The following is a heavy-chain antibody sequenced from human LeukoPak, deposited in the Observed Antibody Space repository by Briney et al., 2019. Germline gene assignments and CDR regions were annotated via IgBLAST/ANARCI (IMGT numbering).Heavy chain of an antibody. Sequence: GGSLRLSCAASGFTFSDHTFSDYSMNWVRQAPGKGLEWVASINGNGNYIYYADSVKGRFTTSRDNAKNSLYLQMNSLRAEDTAFYYCAELGITMIGGVWGKGTTVTISS. D-gene: IGHD3-10*02. V-gene: IGHV3-21*01. CDR1: GFTFSDHTFSDYS. J-gene: IGHJ6*04. CDR2: INGNGNYI. CDR3: AELGITMIGGV.